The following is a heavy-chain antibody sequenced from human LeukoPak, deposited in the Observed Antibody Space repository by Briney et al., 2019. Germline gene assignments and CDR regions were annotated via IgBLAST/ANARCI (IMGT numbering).Heavy chain of an antibody. D-gene: IGHD3-16*01. J-gene: IGHJ6*03. CDR2: MNPNSGNT. CDR1: GYTYTSYD. CDR3: ARARIMITFGGVLNYYYYYYMDV. V-gene: IGHV1-8*01. Sequence: ASVKVSCKASGYTYTSYDINWVRHATGQGLEWMGWMNPNSGNTGYAQKFQGRVTMTRNTSISAAYMELSSLRSEDTAVYYCARARIMITFGGVLNYYYYYYMDVWGKGTTVTVSS.